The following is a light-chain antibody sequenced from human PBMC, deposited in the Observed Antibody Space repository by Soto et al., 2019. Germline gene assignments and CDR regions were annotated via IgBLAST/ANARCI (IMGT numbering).Light chain of an antibody. CDR2: DAS. J-gene: IGKJ2*01. CDR1: QTISTY. Sequence: DIQMSQSPSSLSASVGDRVTITCLASQTISTYLNWYQQKPGKAPRLLIYDASSLLSGVPSRFSGSGSGTDFTLTIASLQHEDFSTYYCQQSDSTPYTFGQGTKVDIK. CDR3: QQSDSTPYT. V-gene: IGKV1-39*01.